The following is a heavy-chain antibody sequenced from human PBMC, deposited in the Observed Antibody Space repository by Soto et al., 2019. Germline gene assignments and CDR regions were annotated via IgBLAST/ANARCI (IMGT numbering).Heavy chain of an antibody. D-gene: IGHD3-3*01. V-gene: IGHV7-4-1*01. CDR2: INTNTGNP. CDR1: GYTFTSYA. Sequence: ASVKVSCIASGYTFTSYAMNWVRQAPGQGLEWMGWINTNTGNPTYAQGFTGRFVFSLDTSVSTAYLQICSLKAEDTAVYYCARGLSWEYYDFWSGYDPAAFDIWGQGAMVTVSS. CDR3: ARGLSWEYYDFWSGYDPAAFDI. J-gene: IGHJ3*02.